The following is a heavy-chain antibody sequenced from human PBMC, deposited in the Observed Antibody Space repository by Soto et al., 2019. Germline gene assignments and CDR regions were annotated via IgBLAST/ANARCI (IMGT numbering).Heavy chain of an antibody. CDR1: GGTFSSYA. V-gene: IGHV1-69*01. D-gene: IGHD2-2*01. Sequence: QVQLVQSGAEVKKPGSSVKVSCKASGGTFSSYAISWVRQAPGQGLEWMGGIIPISGTANYARKFQGRVTITADESTSTASMERSSLRAEDTAVYYCARSQGSSTSLEIYYYYYYGMDVWGQGTTVTVSS. J-gene: IGHJ6*02. CDR2: IIPISGTA. CDR3: ARSQGSSTSLEIYYYYYYGMDV.